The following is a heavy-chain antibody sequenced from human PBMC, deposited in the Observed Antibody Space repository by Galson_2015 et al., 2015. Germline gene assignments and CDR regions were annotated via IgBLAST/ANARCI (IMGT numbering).Heavy chain of an antibody. V-gene: IGHV1-69*01. D-gene: IGHD5-12*01. CDR2: A. Sequence: ANYAQKFQGRVTITADESTNTAYMELSSLRSEDSAIYYCARDLGYSGYDVRLGYFDYWGQGTLVTVSS. CDR3: ARDLGYSGYDVRLGYFDY. J-gene: IGHJ4*02.